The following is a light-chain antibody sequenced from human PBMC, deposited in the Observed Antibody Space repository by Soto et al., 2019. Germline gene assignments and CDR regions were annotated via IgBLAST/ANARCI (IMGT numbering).Light chain of an antibody. Sequence: QSVLTQPASVSGSPGQSITISCTGTSGDIGSHNRVSWYQQHPGKAPKLIIYEVTGRPSGVSNRFSGSKSGNTASLTISGLQAEDEAEYYCSSYTNINTRACVFGTGTKVTVL. CDR3: SSYTNINTRACV. J-gene: IGLJ1*01. CDR2: EVT. V-gene: IGLV2-14*01. CDR1: SGDIGSHNR.